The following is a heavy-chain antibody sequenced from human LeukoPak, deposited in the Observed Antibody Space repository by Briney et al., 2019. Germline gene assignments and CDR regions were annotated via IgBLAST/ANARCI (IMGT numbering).Heavy chain of an antibody. CDR1: GYTFTGYY. CDR2: INPNSGGT. J-gene: IGHJ4*02. V-gene: IGHV1-2*06. D-gene: IGHD3-22*01. Sequence: GASVMVSCKASGYTFTGYYMHWVRQAPGQGLEWMGRINPNSGGTNYAQKFQGRVTMTRDTSISTAYMELSRLRSDDTAVYYCARDSDDSSGYCLDYWGQGTLVTVSS. CDR3: ARDSDDSSGYCLDY.